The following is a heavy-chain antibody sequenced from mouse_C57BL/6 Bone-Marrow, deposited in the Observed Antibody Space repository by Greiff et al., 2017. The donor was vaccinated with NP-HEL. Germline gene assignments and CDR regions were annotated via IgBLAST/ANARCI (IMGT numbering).Heavy chain of an antibody. CDR3: ARDHPRVYFDY. Sequence: QVQLQQPGAELVKPGASVTLSCKASGYTFTSYWMHWVKQRPGQGLEWIGMIHPNSGSTNYNEKFKSKATLTVDKSSSTAYMQLSSLTSEDSAVYYGARDHPRVYFDYWGQGTTLTVSS. CDR2: IHPNSGST. CDR1: GYTFTSYW. V-gene: IGHV1-64*01. J-gene: IGHJ2*01.